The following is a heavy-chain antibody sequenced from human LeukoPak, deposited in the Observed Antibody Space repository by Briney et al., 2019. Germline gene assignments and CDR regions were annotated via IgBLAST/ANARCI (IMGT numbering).Heavy chain of an antibody. J-gene: IGHJ4*02. CDR1: GGSITGYY. CDR2: VYSSGVG. Sequence: PSETLFLTCTVSGGSITGYYWNWIRQPAGQGLEWLGRVYSSGVGNYNPSLTSRVTMSVDTSKNLFSLKLTSLTAADTAVYYCAREEFLHEIDSSGYFVYWGQGTLVTVSS. V-gene: IGHV4-4*07. CDR3: AREEFLHEIDSSGYFVY. D-gene: IGHD3-22*01.